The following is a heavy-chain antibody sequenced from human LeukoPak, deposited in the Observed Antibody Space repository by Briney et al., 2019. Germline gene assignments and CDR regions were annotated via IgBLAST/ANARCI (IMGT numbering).Heavy chain of an antibody. D-gene: IGHD6-13*01. Sequence: PSETLSLTCTVSGGSISRYYWGWIRQPPGKGLEWIGNIYYSGSTYYNPSLKSRVTISVDTSKNQFSLKLSSVTAADTAVYYCARDQGDSSSLDYWGQGTLVTVSS. J-gene: IGHJ4*02. V-gene: IGHV4-39*07. CDR3: ARDQGDSSSLDY. CDR2: IYYSGST. CDR1: GGSISRYY.